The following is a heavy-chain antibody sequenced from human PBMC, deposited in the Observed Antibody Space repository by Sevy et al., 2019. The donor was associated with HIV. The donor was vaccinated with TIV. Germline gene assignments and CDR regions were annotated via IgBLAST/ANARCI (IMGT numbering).Heavy chain of an antibody. D-gene: IGHD5-12*01. CDR2: ISAYNGNT. V-gene: IGHV1-18*01. CDR3: AGGAVEGRWMAQRTPYYYGMDV. CDR1: GYTFTSYG. Sequence: ASVKVSCKASGYTFTSYGISWVRQAPGQGLEWMGWISAYNGNTNYAQKLQGRVTMTTDTSTSTAYMELRSLRSDDTAVYYCAGGAVEGRWMAQRTPYYYGMDVWGQGTTVTVSS. J-gene: IGHJ6*02.